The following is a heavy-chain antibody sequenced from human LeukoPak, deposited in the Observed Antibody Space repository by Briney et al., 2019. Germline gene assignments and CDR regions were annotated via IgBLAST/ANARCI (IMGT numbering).Heavy chain of an antibody. V-gene: IGHV3-48*02. Sequence: PGGSLRLSCAASGFTFSSYDMNWVRQAPGKGLEWLSYISSSSKNIYYAESEEGRFTISRDNAKNSMYLQMNSLRDEDTAMYYCVRVAAGHSVNYFDSWGQGTLVTVSS. CDR1: GFTFSSYD. CDR2: ISSSSKNI. J-gene: IGHJ4*02. CDR3: VRVAAGHSVNYFDS. D-gene: IGHD4-23*01.